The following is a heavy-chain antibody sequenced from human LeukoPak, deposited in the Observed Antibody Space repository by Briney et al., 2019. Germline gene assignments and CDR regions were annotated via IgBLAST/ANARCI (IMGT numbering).Heavy chain of an antibody. J-gene: IGHJ6*03. CDR2: ISAYNGNT. CDR1: GYTFTSYG. CDR3: ARVEGPVTTNYYSYMDV. D-gene: IGHD4-11*01. V-gene: IGHV1-18*01. Sequence: ASVKVSCKASGYTFTSYGISWVRQAPGQGREWMGWISAYNGNTNYAQKLQGRVTMTTDTSTSTAYMELRRLRSDDTAVYYCARVEGPVTTNYYSYMDVWGKGTTVTVS.